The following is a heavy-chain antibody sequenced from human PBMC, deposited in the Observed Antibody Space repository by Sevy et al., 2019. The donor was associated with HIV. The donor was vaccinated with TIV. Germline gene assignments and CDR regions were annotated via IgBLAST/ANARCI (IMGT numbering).Heavy chain of an antibody. Sequence: GGSLRLSCAASGFTFTSYAMSWVRQAPGKGLEWVSAISGRGDSTYYADSVKGRFSISRDNSKNTLHMQMSSLRAEDTAKYFCAKGRFPGQAATGNDAFDIWGQGTMVTVSS. CDR3: AKGRFPGQAATGNDAFDI. V-gene: IGHV3-23*01. D-gene: IGHD6-13*01. J-gene: IGHJ3*02. CDR1: GFTFTSYA. CDR2: ISGRGDST.